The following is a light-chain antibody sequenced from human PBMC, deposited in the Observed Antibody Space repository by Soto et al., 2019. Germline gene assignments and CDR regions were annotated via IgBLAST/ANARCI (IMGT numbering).Light chain of an antibody. J-gene: IGLJ2*01. Sequence: QSVLTQPPSASGSPGQSVTISCTGTSSDVGGYNYVSWYQHHPGKAPKLMIYEVTKRPSGVPDRFSGSKSGNTASLTVSGLQAEDEADYYCSSYAGSNNHVLFGGGTQLTVL. CDR3: SSYAGSNNHVL. CDR1: SSDVGGYNY. CDR2: EVT. V-gene: IGLV2-8*01.